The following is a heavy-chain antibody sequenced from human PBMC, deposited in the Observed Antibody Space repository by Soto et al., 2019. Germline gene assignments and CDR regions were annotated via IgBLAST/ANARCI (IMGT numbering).Heavy chain of an antibody. CDR1: GFSFSSCA. CDR2: VSHDGSNK. Sequence: QVQLVESGGGVVQPGRSLRLSCAASGFSFSSCAMHWVRQAPGKGLEWVAVVSHDGSNKYYADSVKGRVTISRDNSINTVYLQMNSLRAEDTAVYYCARVCIAVAGIAYYFDYWGQGTLVTVSS. CDR3: ARVCIAVAGIAYYFDY. V-gene: IGHV3-30-3*01. J-gene: IGHJ4*02. D-gene: IGHD6-19*01.